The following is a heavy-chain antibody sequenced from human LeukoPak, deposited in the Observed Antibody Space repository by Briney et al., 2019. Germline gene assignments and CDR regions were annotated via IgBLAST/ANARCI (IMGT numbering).Heavy chain of an antibody. D-gene: IGHD3-22*01. Sequence: PGRSLRLSCAASGFTFNSYGMHWVRQAPGKGLEWVAVIWYDGSNKYYADSVRGRFTISRDNSKNTLYLQMNSLRAEDTAVYYCARDSRDYYDSSGYYYYYYGMDVWGQGTTVTISS. V-gene: IGHV3-33*01. CDR1: GFTFNSYG. J-gene: IGHJ6*02. CDR3: ARDSRDYYDSSGYYYYYYGMDV. CDR2: IWYDGSNK.